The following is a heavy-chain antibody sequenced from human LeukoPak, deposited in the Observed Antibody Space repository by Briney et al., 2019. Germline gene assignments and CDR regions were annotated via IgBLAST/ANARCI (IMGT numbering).Heavy chain of an antibody. CDR2: FDPEDGET. Sequence: ASVKVSCKVSEYTLTELSMHWVRQAPGKGLDWMGGFDPEDGETIYAQKFQGRVTMTEDTSTDTAYMELSSLRSEDTAMYYCATVSYYYDSSGYQGYFQHWGQGTLVTVSS. CDR1: EYTLTELS. V-gene: IGHV1-24*01. D-gene: IGHD3-22*01. J-gene: IGHJ1*01. CDR3: ATVSYYYDSSGYQGYFQH.